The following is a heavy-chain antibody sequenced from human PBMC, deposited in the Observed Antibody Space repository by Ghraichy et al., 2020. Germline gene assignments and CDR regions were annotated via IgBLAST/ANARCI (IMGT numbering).Heavy chain of an antibody. CDR1: GGSISSYY. CDR3: ASTPSRGTAQGAA. CDR2: IYYSGST. Sequence: SETLSLTCTVSGGSISSYYWSWIRQPPGKGLEWIGYIYYSGSTNYNPSLKSRVTISVDTSKNQFSLKLSSVTAADTAVYYCASTPSRGTAQGAAWGQGTLVTVSS. D-gene: IGHD6-13*01. J-gene: IGHJ4*02. V-gene: IGHV4-59*01.